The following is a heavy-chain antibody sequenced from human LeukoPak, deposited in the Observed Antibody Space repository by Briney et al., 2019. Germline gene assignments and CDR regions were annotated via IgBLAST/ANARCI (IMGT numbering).Heavy chain of an antibody. D-gene: IGHD2-21*01. Sequence: GGSLRLSCAASGFSFITYAMSWVRQSPGRGLEWVAAISESGESTYYADSVEGRFTISRDNSKNTLYLQLHTLRAADTAVYYCAKDIIPLDFWGQGTLVTVSS. J-gene: IGHJ4*02. CDR2: ISESGEST. V-gene: IGHV3-23*01. CDR3: AKDIIPLDF. CDR1: GFSFITYA.